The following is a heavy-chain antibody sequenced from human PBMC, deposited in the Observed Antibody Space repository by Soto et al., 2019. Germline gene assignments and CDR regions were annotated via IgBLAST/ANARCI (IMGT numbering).Heavy chain of an antibody. V-gene: IGHV3-7*03. CDR3: ARGSQGYYDLHYGVDV. Sequence: GGSLRLSCAASAFTFSSYWMSWVRQAPGRGLEWVANIKQEGSEKSYVDSVKGRFTISRDNAKNSLYLQMNSLRAEDVAVYYCARGSQGYYDLHYGVDVWGPGTTVTVSS. CDR2: IKQEGSEK. CDR1: AFTFSSYW. J-gene: IGHJ6*02. D-gene: IGHD3-3*01.